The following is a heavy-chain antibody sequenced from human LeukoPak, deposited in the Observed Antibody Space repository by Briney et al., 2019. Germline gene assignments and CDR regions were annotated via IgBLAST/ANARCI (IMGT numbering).Heavy chain of an antibody. CDR3: ARHEYCSGGSCYLDWYFDL. D-gene: IGHD2-15*01. CDR2: IYYSGST. CDR1: GGSISSSSYY. J-gene: IGHJ2*01. V-gene: IGHV4-39*01. Sequence: SETLSLTCTVSGGSISSSSYYWGWIRQPPGTGLEWIGSIYYSGSTYYNPSLKSRVTISVDTSKNQFSLKLSSVTAADTAVYYCARHEYCSGGSCYLDWYFDLWGRGTLVTVSS.